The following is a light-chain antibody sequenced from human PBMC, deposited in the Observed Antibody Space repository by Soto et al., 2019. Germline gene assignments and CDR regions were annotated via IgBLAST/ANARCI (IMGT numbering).Light chain of an antibody. CDR2: NKN. J-gene: IGLJ3*02. V-gene: IGLV1-44*01. Sequence: QSVLTQPPSASGTPGQRGTVSCSGSRSNIGSHPVHWYQQLPGTAPKLLIFNKNLRPSGVPDRFSGSKSGTSACLAISGLQSDDEADYYCSAWDDSLNGPVFGGGNQLTVL. CDR1: RSNIGSHP. CDR3: SAWDDSLNGPV.